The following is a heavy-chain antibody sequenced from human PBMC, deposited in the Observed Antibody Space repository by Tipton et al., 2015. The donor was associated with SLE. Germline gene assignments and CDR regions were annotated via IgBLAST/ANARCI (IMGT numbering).Heavy chain of an antibody. CDR2: IYTSGST. CDR1: GGSISSGSYY. J-gene: IGHJ4*02. CDR3: AREVGNLDY. V-gene: IGHV4-61*02. D-gene: IGHD2-2*01. Sequence: LRLSCTVSGGSISSGSYYWSWIRQPAGKGLEWIGRIYTSGSTNYNPSLKSRVTISVDTSKNQFSLKLSSVTAADTAVYYCAREVGNLDYWGQGTLVTVSS.